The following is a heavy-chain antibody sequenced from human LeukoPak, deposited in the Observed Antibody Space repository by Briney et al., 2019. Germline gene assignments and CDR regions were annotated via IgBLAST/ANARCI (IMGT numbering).Heavy chain of an antibody. CDR2: ISGSGGNT. J-gene: IGHJ4*02. D-gene: IGHD6-19*01. CDR1: GFTFDDYG. CDR3: AKDGAVAGTTPYYFDY. Sequence: GGSLRLSCAASGFTFDDYGMSWVRQAPGKGLEWVSGISGSGGNTYYADSVKGRFTISRDDSKNTLYLQMNSLRAEDTALYYCAKDGAVAGTTPYYFDYWGQGSLVTVSS. V-gene: IGHV3-23*01.